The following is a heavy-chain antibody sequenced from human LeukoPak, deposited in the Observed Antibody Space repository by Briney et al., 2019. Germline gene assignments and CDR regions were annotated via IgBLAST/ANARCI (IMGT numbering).Heavy chain of an antibody. CDR1: GFTFTTYW. D-gene: IGHD6-13*01. J-gene: IGHJ4*02. CDR2: INSDGSST. CDR3: ARGFTEAADLFDY. V-gene: IGHV3-74*01. Sequence: GGSLRLSCAASGFTFTTYWMHWVRQAPGKGLVWVSRINSDGSSTSYADAVKGRFTISRDNAKNTLYLQMNSLRAEDTAVYYCARGFTEAADLFDYWGQGTLVSVSS.